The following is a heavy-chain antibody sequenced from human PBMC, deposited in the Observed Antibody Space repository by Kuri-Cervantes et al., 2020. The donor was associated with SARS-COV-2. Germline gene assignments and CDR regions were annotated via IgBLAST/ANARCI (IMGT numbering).Heavy chain of an antibody. CDR3: ARVWCSSTSCYYFDY. J-gene: IGHJ4*02. CDR2: IYHSGST. Sequence: GSLRLSCAVSGYSISSGYYWGWIRQPPEKGLEWIGCIYHSGSTYYNPSLKSRVTISVDTSKNQFSLKLSSVTAADTAVYYCARVWCSSTSCYYFDYWGQGTLVTVSS. D-gene: IGHD2-2*01. CDR1: GYSISSGYY. V-gene: IGHV4-38-2*01.